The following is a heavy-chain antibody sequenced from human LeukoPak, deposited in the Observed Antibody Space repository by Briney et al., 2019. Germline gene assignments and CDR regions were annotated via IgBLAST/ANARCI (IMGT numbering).Heavy chain of an antibody. CDR2: ISGSGSST. J-gene: IGHJ6*03. D-gene: IGHD3-16*01. CDR3: ARHGANYYYYYMDV. CDR1: GFIFSTYS. Sequence: GGSLRLSCAASGFIFSTYSMNWVRQAPGKGLEWVSPISGSGSSTYYAASVKGRFTISRDNSKNTLYLQMNSLRAEDTAVYYCARHGANYYYYYMDVWGKGTTVTVSS. V-gene: IGHV3-23*01.